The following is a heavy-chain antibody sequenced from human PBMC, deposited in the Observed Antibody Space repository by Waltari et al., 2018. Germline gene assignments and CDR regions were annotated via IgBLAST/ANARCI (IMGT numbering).Heavy chain of an antibody. D-gene: IGHD6-25*01. CDR3: ARNAAAAGHYWFDP. J-gene: IGHJ5*02. V-gene: IGHV1-8*01. CDR2: INPYNGDT. CDR1: GYSFTTSD. Sequence: QVQLVQSGVEVKKTGASVKVSCKTSGYSFTTSDTNWVRQANGKGLEWMRGINPYNGDTAYAPKFQGRVTFTSNTSISTVYMEINSLSPEDTALYYCARNAAAAGHYWFDPWGQGTLVTVSS.